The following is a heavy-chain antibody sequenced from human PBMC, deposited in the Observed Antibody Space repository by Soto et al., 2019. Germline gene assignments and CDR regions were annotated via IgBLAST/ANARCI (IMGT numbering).Heavy chain of an antibody. D-gene: IGHD3-10*01. CDR2: INHSGST. CDR3: ARGPRITMVRRWFDP. Sequence: SETLSLTGAVYVGSCSGYYWSWIRQPPGKGLEWIGEINHSGSTNYNPSLKSRVTISVDTSKNQFSLKLSSVTAADTAVYYCARGPRITMVRRWFDPWGQGTLVTVSS. J-gene: IGHJ5*02. V-gene: IGHV4-34*01. CDR1: VGSCSGYY.